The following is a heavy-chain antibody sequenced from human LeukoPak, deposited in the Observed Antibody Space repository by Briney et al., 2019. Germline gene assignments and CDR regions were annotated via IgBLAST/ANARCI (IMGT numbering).Heavy chain of an antibody. D-gene: IGHD2-2*01. CDR2: IYYSGST. J-gene: IGHJ5*02. Sequence: PSETLSLTCTVSGGSISSYYWSWIRQPPGKGLEWIGYIYYSGSTKYNPSLKSRVTISVDTSKNQFSLKLSSVTAADTAVYYCARNSPGYCSSTSCYDFAWFDPWGQGTLVTVSS. CDR3: ARNSPGYCSSTSCYDFAWFDP. V-gene: IGHV4-59*08. CDR1: GGSISSYY.